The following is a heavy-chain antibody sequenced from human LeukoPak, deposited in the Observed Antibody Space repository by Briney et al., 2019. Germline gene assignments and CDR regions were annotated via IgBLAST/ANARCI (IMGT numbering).Heavy chain of an antibody. CDR2: IRQDGSEK. Sequence: GGSLRLSCAASGFTFNSYWMSWVRQAPGKGLEWVANIRQDGSEKYYVDSVKGRFTISRDNAKNSLFLQMNSLRVEDTAVYYCARDSPLDYGVPGEASSDYWGQGTLVTVSS. CDR1: GFTFNSYW. J-gene: IGHJ4*02. D-gene: IGHD4-17*01. CDR3: ARDSPLDYGVPGEASSDY. V-gene: IGHV3-7*03.